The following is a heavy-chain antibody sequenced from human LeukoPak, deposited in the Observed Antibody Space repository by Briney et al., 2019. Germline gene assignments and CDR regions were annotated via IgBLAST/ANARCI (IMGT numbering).Heavy chain of an antibody. CDR3: AKGSAAAATIYTFDI. CDR2: ITGSGDST. D-gene: IGHD6-13*01. V-gene: IGHV3-23*01. Sequence: SGGSLRLSCAASGFTFSSYWMSWVRQAPGKGLEWVSTITGSGDSTYYADSVKGRFTISRDNSKNTLNLQMNSLRAEDTALYYCAKGSAAAATIYTFDIWGQGTMVTVSS. CDR1: GFTFSSYW. J-gene: IGHJ3*02.